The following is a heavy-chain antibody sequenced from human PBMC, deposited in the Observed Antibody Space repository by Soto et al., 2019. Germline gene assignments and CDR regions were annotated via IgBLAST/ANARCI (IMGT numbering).Heavy chain of an antibody. Sequence: SETLSLTCRVSGTSVSNYYWSWIRQPAGKGLEHIGRIYTSGSTSYNPSLKSRVTMSMDTSQTQIYLNLTSVTAADTAVYYCARGGIQLSYAFDYWGEGIMVTVYS. V-gene: IGHV4-4*07. D-gene: IGHD5-18*01. CDR3: ARGGIQLSYAFDY. CDR1: GTSVSNYY. CDR2: IYTSGST. J-gene: IGHJ4*02.